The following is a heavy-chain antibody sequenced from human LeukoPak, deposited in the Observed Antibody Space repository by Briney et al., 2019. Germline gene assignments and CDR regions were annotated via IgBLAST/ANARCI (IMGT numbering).Heavy chain of an antibody. CDR2: IYYSKNT. V-gene: IGHV4-39*01. Sequence: SKTLSLTCTVSGGSISSSSAYWGWIRQPPGKGLEWIGSIYYSKNTYYNPSLKSRVIISADTSKNQFSLTLGSVSATDTAVYYCVSPRGFSYGYFDYWGQGTLVTVSS. J-gene: IGHJ4*02. D-gene: IGHD5-18*01. CDR1: GGSISSSSAY. CDR3: VSPRGFSYGYFDY.